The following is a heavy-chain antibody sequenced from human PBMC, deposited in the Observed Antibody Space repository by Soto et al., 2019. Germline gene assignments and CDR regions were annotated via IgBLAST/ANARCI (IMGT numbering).Heavy chain of an antibody. V-gene: IGHV3-23*01. CDR2: ISTGGGST. CDR3: AKDRVRVNV. J-gene: IGHJ6*02. Sequence: EVQLLESGGGLVQPGGSLRLSCAASGFTFSSYAMSWVRQAPGKGLEWVSGISTGGGSTYYADSVKGRFTISRDNSKNTLYLQMNRLRAADTAVYYCAKDRVRVNVWGQGTTVTVSS. CDR1: GFTFSSYA. D-gene: IGHD3-10*01.